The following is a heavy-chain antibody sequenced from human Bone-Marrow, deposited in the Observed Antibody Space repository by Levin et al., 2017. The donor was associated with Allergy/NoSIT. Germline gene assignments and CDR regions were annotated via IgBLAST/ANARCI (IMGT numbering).Heavy chain of an antibody. D-gene: IGHD5-24*01. CDR2: ISYRGST. CDR3: AREDGYVFDY. Sequence: SFPFSGGSLTSGGYHWSWIRQHPLPYLSWIGYISYRGSTYYNPSLKSRVTLSIDTSKTQFSLKLNSLTAADTAVYFCAREDGYVFDYWGQGTLVTVSS. V-gene: IGHV4-31*03. CDR1: GGSLTSGGYH. J-gene: IGHJ4*02.